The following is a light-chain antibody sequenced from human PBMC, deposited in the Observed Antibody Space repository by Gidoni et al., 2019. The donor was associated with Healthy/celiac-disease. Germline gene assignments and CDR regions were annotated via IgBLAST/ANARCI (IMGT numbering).Light chain of an antibody. V-gene: IGKV1-5*01. CDR2: YAS. CDR3: QQYNSYPRT. J-gene: IGKJ1*01. Sequence: DIQMTQSPSTLSASLGDRVTITCRASHRISSWLAWYQQKPGKAPKLLIYYASSVESGVPSRFSCSVSGTEFTLTISSLQPDDFATYYCQQYNSYPRTFGQGTKVEIK. CDR1: HRISSW.